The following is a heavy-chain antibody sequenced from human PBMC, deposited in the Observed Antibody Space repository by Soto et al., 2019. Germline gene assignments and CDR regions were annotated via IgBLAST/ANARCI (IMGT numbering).Heavy chain of an antibody. V-gene: IGHV1-18*01. J-gene: IGHJ3*02. CDR1: GYTFTSYG. CDR3: ARDQLSQLELGAFVI. CDR2: ISAYNGNT. Sequence: QVQLVPSGAEVKKPGASVKVSCKASGYTFTSYGISWVRQAPGQGLEWMGWISAYNGNTNYAQKLQGRVTMTTDTSTSTAYMELRSLRSDDTAVYDCARDQLSQLELGAFVIWGQGTMVAVSS. D-gene: IGHD1-7*01.